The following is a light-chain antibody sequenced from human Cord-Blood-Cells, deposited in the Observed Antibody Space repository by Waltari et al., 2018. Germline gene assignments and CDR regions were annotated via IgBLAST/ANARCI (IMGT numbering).Light chain of an antibody. CDR2: TAS. CDR1: QSISSY. J-gene: IGKJ4*01. CDR3: QQSYSTPLT. Sequence: DIPLTQSPSSLSASVGGRLTITCRASQSISSYLNWYQQKPGKAPKLLIYTASSLQSGVPSRFSGSGSGTDFTLTISSLQPEDFATYYCQQSYSTPLTFGGGTKVEIK. V-gene: IGKV1-39*01.